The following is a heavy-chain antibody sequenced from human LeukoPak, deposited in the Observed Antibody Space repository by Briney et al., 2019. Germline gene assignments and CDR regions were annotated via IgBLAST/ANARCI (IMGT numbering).Heavy chain of an antibody. CDR1: GFTLSTSW. CDR3: ARDRAYNRFDY. CDR2: IKEDGSQK. Sequence: GGSLRLSCADSGFTLSTSWMTWVRQAPGKGLEWVANIKEDGSQKNYLDSVKGRFSISRDNAKKSLYLQMNSLRAEDTAVYYCARDRAYNRFDYWGQGTLVTVSS. J-gene: IGHJ4*02. D-gene: IGHD5-24*01. V-gene: IGHV3-7*01.